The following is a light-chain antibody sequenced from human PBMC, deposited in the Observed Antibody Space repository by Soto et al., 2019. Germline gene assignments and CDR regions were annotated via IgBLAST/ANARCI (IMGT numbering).Light chain of an antibody. J-gene: IGLJ1*01. V-gene: IGLV2-14*03. CDR3: SSYTSSSIFV. CDR2: DVN. Sequence: QSALTQPASVYGSPGQSITISCTGTSSDVGGYSYVSWYQHYPGKAPKLMIYDVNNRPSGVSNRFSGSKSGNTASLTISGLQAEDEADYYCSSYTSSSIFVFGTGTKVTVL. CDR1: SSDVGGYSY.